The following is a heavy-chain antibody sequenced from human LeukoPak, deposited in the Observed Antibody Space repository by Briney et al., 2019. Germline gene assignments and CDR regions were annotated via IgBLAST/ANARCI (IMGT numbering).Heavy chain of an antibody. V-gene: IGHV1-18*01. Sequence: ASVKVSCKASGYTLTTYAFSWVRQAPGQGLEWMGWISAYSGNTNYAQKLQGRVTMTTDTSTSTAYMELSSLRSEDTAVFYCARDGDRLEFDYWGQGTLVTVSS. CDR1: GYTLTTYA. CDR2: ISAYSGNT. J-gene: IGHJ4*02. CDR3: ARDGDRLEFDY.